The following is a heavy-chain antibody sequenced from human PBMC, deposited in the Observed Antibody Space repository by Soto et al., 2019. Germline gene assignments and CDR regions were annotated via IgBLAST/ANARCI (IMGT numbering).Heavy chain of an antibody. J-gene: IGHJ4*02. CDR3: VRDYNWGDFDY. Sequence: QVQLVESGGGVVQPGRSLRLSCAASGFTFSNFGMHWVRQAPDKGLEWLAVVSSDGDNTYYADSVKGRFSISRDNSQRALYLQMNSLRAEDTAAYYCVRDYNWGDFDYWGQGTLVTVSS. V-gene: IGHV3-33*01. CDR2: VSSDGDNT. D-gene: IGHD1-1*01. CDR1: GFTFSNFG.